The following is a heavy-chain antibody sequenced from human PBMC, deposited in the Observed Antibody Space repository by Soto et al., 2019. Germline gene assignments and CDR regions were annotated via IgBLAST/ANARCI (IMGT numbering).Heavy chain of an antibody. J-gene: IGHJ5*02. CDR2: IHYSGIT. Sequence: QVQLQESGPGLVKPSDTLSLTCGVSGYSISSDNWWVWIRQPPGKGLEWIGYIHYSGITYSNPSLKSRLTMSVDTSKNQFSLKLSSVTAVDTAVYYCARLQLGGDRMLNWFDPWGQGTLVTVSS. CDR1: GYSISSDNW. D-gene: IGHD2-21*02. V-gene: IGHV4-28*01. CDR3: ARLQLGGDRMLNWFDP.